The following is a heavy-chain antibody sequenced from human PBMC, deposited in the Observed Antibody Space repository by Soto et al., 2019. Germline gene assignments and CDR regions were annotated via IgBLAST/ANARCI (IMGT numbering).Heavy chain of an antibody. CDR1: GFTFSSYA. CDR3: AKAPGYCSGGSCFLDY. J-gene: IGHJ4*02. D-gene: IGHD2-15*01. Sequence: GGSLRLSCAASGFTFSSYAMSWVRQAPGKGLEWVSAISGSGGSTYYADSVKGRFTISRDNSKNTLYLQMNSLRAEDTAVYYCAKAPGYCSGGSCFLDYWGQGTLVTVSS. V-gene: IGHV3-23*01. CDR2: ISGSGGST.